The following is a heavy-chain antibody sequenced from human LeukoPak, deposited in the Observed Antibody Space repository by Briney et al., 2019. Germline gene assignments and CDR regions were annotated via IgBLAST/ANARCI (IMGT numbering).Heavy chain of an antibody. V-gene: IGHV3-30-3*01. Sequence: QPGGSLRLSCAASGFTFSSYAMHWVRQAPGKGLEWVAVISYDGSNKYYADSVKGRFTISRDNSKNTLYLQMNSLRAEDTAVYYCARDPHGGPYYYFDYWGQGTLVTVSS. CDR2: ISYDGSNK. J-gene: IGHJ4*02. CDR3: ARDPHGGPYYYFDY. D-gene: IGHD3-16*01. CDR1: GFTFSSYA.